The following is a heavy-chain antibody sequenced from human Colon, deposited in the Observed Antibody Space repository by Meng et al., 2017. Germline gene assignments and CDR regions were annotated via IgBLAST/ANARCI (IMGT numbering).Heavy chain of an antibody. CDR1: GFTFNSYA. Sequence: GGSLRLSCAASGFTFNSYAMSWVRQAPGKGLEWVSAIATSGTGTFYTDSVKGRFTISRDNSKNTLYLQMNSLRDEDTAVYYCAKGAYGSSREGIDYWGQGTLVTVSS. V-gene: IGHV3-23*01. CDR2: IATSGTGT. D-gene: IGHD4-17*01. J-gene: IGHJ4*02. CDR3: AKGAYGSSREGIDY.